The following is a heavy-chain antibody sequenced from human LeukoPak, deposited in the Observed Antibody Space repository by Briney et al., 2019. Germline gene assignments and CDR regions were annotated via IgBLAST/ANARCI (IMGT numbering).Heavy chain of an antibody. CDR3: ARGKPYDWTYHFDY. Sequence: SETLSLTCTVSGGSISSGDYYWSWIRQPPGKGLEWIGYIYYSGSTYYNPSLKSRITISLDTSKNQFSLKVSSVTVADTAVYYCARGKPYDWTYHFDYWGQGTLVTASS. D-gene: IGHD5-12*01. CDR1: GGSISSGDYY. CDR2: IYYSGST. V-gene: IGHV4-30-4*08. J-gene: IGHJ4*02.